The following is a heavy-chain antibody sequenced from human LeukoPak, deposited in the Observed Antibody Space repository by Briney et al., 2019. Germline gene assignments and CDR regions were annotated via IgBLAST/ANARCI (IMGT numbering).Heavy chain of an antibody. D-gene: IGHD1-26*01. CDR3: ATEGATDAFDI. CDR1: GFTFSSYE. V-gene: IGHV3-48*03. J-gene: IGHJ3*02. Sequence: PGGSLRLSCEASGFTFSSYEMNWVRQAPGKGLEWVSYISSSGRTTYYADSVKGRFTISRDNAKNSLYLQMNSLRAEDTAVYYCATEGATDAFDIWGQGTMVTVSS. CDR2: ISSSGRTT.